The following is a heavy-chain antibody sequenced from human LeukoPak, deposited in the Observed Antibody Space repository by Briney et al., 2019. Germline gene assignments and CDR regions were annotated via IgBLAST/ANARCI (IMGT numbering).Heavy chain of an antibody. D-gene: IGHD3-10*01. V-gene: IGHV3-48*01. CDR2: ISSSSSTI. CDR1: GFTFSSYS. Sequence: GGSLRLSCAASGFTFSSYSMNWVRQAPGKGVEWVSYISSSSSTIYYADSVKGRFTISRDNAKNSLYLQMNSLRAEDTAVYYCARDRDGFGELLPYYYYYGMDVWGQGTTVTVSS. CDR3: ARDRDGFGELLPYYYYYGMDV. J-gene: IGHJ6*02.